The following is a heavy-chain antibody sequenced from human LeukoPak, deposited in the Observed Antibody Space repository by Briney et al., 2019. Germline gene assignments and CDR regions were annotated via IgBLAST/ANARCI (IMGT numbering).Heavy chain of an antibody. Sequence: GGSLRLSCSASGLTVTNAWMNWVRQAPGEGLDWVGRIASKTDGGATDYAAPVKGRFTISRDDSKNTLNLQMYSLKTEDTAVYYCTTGIRGDWGQGTLVTVSS. J-gene: IGHJ4*02. D-gene: IGHD3-10*01. CDR2: IASKTDGGAT. CDR3: TTGIRGD. CDR1: GLTVTNAW. V-gene: IGHV3-15*07.